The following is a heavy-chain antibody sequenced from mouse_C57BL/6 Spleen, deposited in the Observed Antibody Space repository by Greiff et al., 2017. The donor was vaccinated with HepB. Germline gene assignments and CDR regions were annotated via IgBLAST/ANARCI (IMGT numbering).Heavy chain of an antibody. Sequence: EVQLVESGGGLVKPGGSLKLSCAASGFTFSSYAMSWVRQTPEKRLEWVATISDGGSYTYYPDNVKGRFTISRDNAKNNLYLQMSHLKSEDTAMYYCARSPSFITTVVATPAWFAYWGQGTLVTVSA. V-gene: IGHV5-4*01. CDR1: GFTFSSYA. J-gene: IGHJ3*01. CDR3: ARSPSFITTVVATPAWFAY. CDR2: ISDGGSYT. D-gene: IGHD1-1*01.